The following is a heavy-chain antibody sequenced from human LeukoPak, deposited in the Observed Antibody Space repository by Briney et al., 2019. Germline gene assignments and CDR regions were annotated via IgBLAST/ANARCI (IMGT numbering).Heavy chain of an antibody. CDR1: GYSFTSYW. CDR3: ARDRGRCSGGSCVEDDAFDI. Sequence: GESLKISCKGSGYSFTSYWIGWVRQMPGKGLEWMGIIYPGDSDTRYSPSFQGQVTISADKSISTAYLQWSSLKASDTAMYYCARDRGRCSGGSCVEDDAFDIWGQGTMVTVSS. V-gene: IGHV5-51*01. D-gene: IGHD2-15*01. J-gene: IGHJ3*02. CDR2: IYPGDSDT.